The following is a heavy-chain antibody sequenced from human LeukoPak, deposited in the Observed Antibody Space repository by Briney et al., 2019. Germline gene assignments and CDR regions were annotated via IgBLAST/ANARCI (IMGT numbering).Heavy chain of an antibody. J-gene: IGHJ6*03. CDR2: IYYSGST. V-gene: IGHV4-59*08. CDR3: ARLSAASNDNQRPDYYDFWSGYYRSGMRYYYYMDV. CDR1: GGSISSYY. Sequence: SETLSLTCTVSGGSISSYYWSWIRQPPGKGLEWIGYIYYSGSTNCNPSLKSRVTISVDTSKNQFSLKLSSVTAADTAVYYCARLSAASNDNQRPDYYDFWSGYYRSGMRYYYYMDVWGKGTTVTVSS. D-gene: IGHD3-3*01.